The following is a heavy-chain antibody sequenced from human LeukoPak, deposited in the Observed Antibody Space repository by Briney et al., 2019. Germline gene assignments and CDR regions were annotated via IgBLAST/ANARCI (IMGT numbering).Heavy chain of an antibody. Sequence: SVKVSCKASGGTFSSYAINWVRQAPGQGLEWMGGTIPMFGTAHYAQKFEGRVTITADKSTTTAYMELSSLRSEDTAVYYCARDRYYDFWSGSHYFDYWGQGTLVTVSS. CDR2: TIPMFGTA. J-gene: IGHJ4*02. V-gene: IGHV1-69*06. CDR1: GGTFSSYA. CDR3: ARDRYYDFWSGSHYFDY. D-gene: IGHD3-3*01.